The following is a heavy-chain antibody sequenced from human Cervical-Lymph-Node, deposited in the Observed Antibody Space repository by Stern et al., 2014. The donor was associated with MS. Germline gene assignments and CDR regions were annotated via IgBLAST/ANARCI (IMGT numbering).Heavy chain of an antibody. CDR1: GFTFSSYT. CDR3: ARDGRSV. J-gene: IGHJ4*02. V-gene: IGHV3-30-3*01. Sequence: VQLVESGGGVVQPGRSLRLSCAASGFTFSSYTMHWVRQAPGKGLEWVAVISYDGNSKFYADSLKGRFTISKDNSKTTPLLQMNRLRTEDAGVYYCARDGRSVWGQGTLVTVSS. CDR2: ISYDGNSK.